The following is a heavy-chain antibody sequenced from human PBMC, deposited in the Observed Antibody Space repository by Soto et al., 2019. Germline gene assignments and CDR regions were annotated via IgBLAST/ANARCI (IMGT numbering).Heavy chain of an antibody. CDR2: IIPIFGTA. Sequence: GASVKVSCKASGGTFSSYAISWVRQAPGQGLEWMGGIIPIFGTANYAQKFQGRVTITADESTSTAYMELSSLRSEDTAVYYCAVGYNWNPIQHWGQGTLVTVSS. J-gene: IGHJ1*01. CDR1: GGTFSSYA. D-gene: IGHD1-20*01. V-gene: IGHV1-69*13. CDR3: AVGYNWNPIQH.